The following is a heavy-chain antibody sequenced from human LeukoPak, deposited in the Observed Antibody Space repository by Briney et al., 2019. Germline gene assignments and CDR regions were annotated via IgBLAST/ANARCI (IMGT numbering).Heavy chain of an antibody. CDR1: GFTFLTYA. V-gene: IGHV3-23*01. CDR3: AKAGRSGWYPGWPFDI. Sequence: PGGSLRLSCAASGFTFLTYAMSWVRQAPGKGLQWFPVIRDSGASTYYADSVKGRFTISRDNSKNTLYLQMNSLRAEDTAVYYCAKAGRSGWYPGWPFDIWGQGTMVTVSS. J-gene: IGHJ3*02. D-gene: IGHD6-19*01. CDR2: IRDSGAST.